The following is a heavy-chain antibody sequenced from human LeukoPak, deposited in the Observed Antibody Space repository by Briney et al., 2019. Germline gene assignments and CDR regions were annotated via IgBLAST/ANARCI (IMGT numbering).Heavy chain of an antibody. Sequence: SSETLSLTCTVSGGSISSGDYYWSWTRQPPGKGLEWIGYIYYSGSTYYNPSLKSRVTISVDTSKNQFSLKLSSVTAADTAVYYCARDLGDCSGGSCYYLSWFDPWGQGTLVTVSS. V-gene: IGHV4-30-4*01. CDR3: ARDLGDCSGGSCYYLSWFDP. D-gene: IGHD2-15*01. CDR1: GGSISSGDYY. J-gene: IGHJ5*02. CDR2: IYYSGST.